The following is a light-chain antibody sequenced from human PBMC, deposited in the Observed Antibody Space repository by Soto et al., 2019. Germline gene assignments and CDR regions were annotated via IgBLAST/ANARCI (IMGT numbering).Light chain of an antibody. CDR2: GAS. Sequence: EVVLTQSPDTLSLSPGERATLSCRASQGVTSNYAAWYQQKPGQAPRLLIDGASTRATGTADRFSGRGSGTGLTLTISRREPEHVAVYFCQQWGPSISYTFGQGTKLEIK. CDR3: QQWGPSISYT. CDR1: QGVTSNY. V-gene: IGKV3-20*01. J-gene: IGKJ2*01.